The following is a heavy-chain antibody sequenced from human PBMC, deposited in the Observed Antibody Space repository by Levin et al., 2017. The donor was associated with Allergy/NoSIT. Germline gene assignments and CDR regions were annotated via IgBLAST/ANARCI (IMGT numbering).Heavy chain of an antibody. CDR1: GYTFTSYD. D-gene: IGHD3/OR15-3a*01. J-gene: IGHJ6*02. Sequence: GGSLRLSCKASGYTFTSYDIVWVRQATGQGLEWMGWMNPNSGVTVYAQAFEGRVSMTADTTINVAYMALSSLRSEDTAVYYCASPFPWTRYYGMDVWGLGTTVTVSS. CDR2: MNPNSGVT. CDR3: ASPFPWTRYYGMDV. V-gene: IGHV1-8*01.